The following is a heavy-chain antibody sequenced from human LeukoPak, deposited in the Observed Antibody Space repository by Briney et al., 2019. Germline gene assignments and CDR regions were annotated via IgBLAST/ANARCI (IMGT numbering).Heavy chain of an antibody. CDR1: GYTLTALS. CDR3: ATDRRLGVLAY. D-gene: IGHD5-12*01. V-gene: IGHV1-24*01. Sequence: PVSASDKVAGYTLTALSVHWGRQAPGKRLEGRGGFDPEDGETIYAQKFPGRVTMAEDTSTDTAYMELSSLRSEDTAVYYCATDRRLGVLAYWGQGTLVTVSS. CDR2: FDPEDGET. J-gene: IGHJ4*02.